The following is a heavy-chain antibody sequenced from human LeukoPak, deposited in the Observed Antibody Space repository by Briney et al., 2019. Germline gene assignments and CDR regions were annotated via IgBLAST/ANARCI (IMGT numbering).Heavy chain of an antibody. CDR2: INSDGSST. CDR3: ARFYCSSTSCLEDY. D-gene: IGHD2-2*01. Sequence: GGSLRLSCAASGFTFSTSSMHWVRQAPGKGLVWVSRINSDGSSTSYAGSVKGRFTISRDNAKNTLYLQMNSLRAEDTAVYYCARFYCSSTSCLEDYWGQGTLVTVSS. V-gene: IGHV3-74*01. J-gene: IGHJ4*02. CDR1: GFTFSTSS.